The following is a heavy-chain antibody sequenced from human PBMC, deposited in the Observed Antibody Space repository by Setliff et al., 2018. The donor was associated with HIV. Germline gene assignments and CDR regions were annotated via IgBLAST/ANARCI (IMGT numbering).Heavy chain of an antibody. D-gene: IGHD3-3*01. CDR2: INHSGST. V-gene: IGHV4-34*01. J-gene: IGHJ4*02. Sequence: SETLSLTCAVYGGSFSGYYWSWIRQPPGKGLEWIGEINHSGSTNYNPSLKSRVTISVDTSKNQFSLKLSSVTVADTAVYYCARVRTNWDYDFWSGHISSDYFDYWGQGTLVTVSS. CDR1: GGSFSGYY. CDR3: ARVRTNWDYDFWSGHISSDYFDY.